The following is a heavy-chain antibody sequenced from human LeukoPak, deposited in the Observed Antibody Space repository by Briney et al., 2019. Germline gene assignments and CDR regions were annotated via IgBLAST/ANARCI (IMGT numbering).Heavy chain of an antibody. V-gene: IGHV3-9*01. CDR1: GFTFRADW. J-gene: IGHJ6*02. CDR2: ISWNSGSI. CDR3: AKGLVVVTANHYYYYGMDV. D-gene: IGHD2-21*02. Sequence: PGGSLRLSCAGSGFTFRADWMTWVRQVPGKGLEWVSGISWNSGSIGYADSVKGRFTISRDNAKNSLYLQMNSLRAEDTALYYCAKGLVVVTANHYYYYGMDVWGQGTTVTVSS.